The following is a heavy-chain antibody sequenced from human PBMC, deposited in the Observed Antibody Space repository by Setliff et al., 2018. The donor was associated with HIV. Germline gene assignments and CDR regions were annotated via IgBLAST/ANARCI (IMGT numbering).Heavy chain of an antibody. CDR3: ARVLEQVVSDY. V-gene: IGHV4-39*07. J-gene: IGHJ4*02. Sequence: PSETLSLTCDVSGDLMRNSYYYWAWIRQSPGRGLEWIGSVYYSGITHYNPSLESRATISVDTSKNQFSLKLSSVNAADTAVYYCARVLEQVVSDYWGQGTLVTVSS. CDR1: GDLMRNSYYY. D-gene: IGHD6-6*01. CDR2: VYYSGIT.